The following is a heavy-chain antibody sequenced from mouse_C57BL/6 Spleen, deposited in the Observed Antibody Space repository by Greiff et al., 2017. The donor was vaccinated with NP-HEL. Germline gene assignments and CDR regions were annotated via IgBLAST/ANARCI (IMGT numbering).Heavy chain of an antibody. D-gene: IGHD2-2*01. CDR1: GYTFTSYW. J-gene: IGHJ1*03. Sequence: VQLQQPGAELVKPGASVKLSCKASGYTFTSYWMQWVKQRPGQGLEWIGEIDPSDSYTNYNQKFKGKATLTVDTSSSTAYMQLSSLTSEDSAVYYCARKGGYGWYFDVWGTGTTVTVSS. CDR2: IDPSDSYT. V-gene: IGHV1-50*01. CDR3: ARKGGYGWYFDV.